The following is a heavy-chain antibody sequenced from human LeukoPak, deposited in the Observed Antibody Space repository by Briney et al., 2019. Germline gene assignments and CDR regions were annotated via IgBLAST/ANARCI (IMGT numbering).Heavy chain of an antibody. D-gene: IGHD2-21*02. J-gene: IGHJ4*02. CDR3: ATGPGGVTADH. CDR2: ISAYTGNT. V-gene: IGHV1-18*01. Sequence: ASVKVSCKASGYTFTDYGLIWVRQAPGQGLEWMGRISAYTGNTDYAQKLQGRVAMTTDTPTSTAYMELRSLRSDDTAVYYCATGPGGVTADHWGQGTLVTVSS. CDR1: GYTFTDYG.